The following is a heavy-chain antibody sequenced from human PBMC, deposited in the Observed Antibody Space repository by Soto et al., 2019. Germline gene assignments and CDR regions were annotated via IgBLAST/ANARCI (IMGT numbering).Heavy chain of an antibody. CDR2: IWYDGSNK. CDR3: ADSGSDAFDI. CDR1: GFTFSSYG. J-gene: IGHJ3*02. D-gene: IGHD1-26*01. Sequence: GGSLRLSCAASGFTFSSYGMHWVRQAPGKWLEWVAVIWYDGSNKYYADSVKGRFTISRDNSKNTLYLQMNSLRAEDTAVYYCADSGSDAFDIWGQGXMVTVSS. V-gene: IGHV3-33*01.